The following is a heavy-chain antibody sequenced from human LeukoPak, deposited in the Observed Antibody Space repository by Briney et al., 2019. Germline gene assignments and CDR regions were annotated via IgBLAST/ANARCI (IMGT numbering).Heavy chain of an antibody. Sequence: ASVKVSCEASGYTFTGYYMHWVRQAPGQGLEWMGWINPNSGRTNYAQKFQGRVTMTGDTSISTAYMELTRLTSDDTAVYYCARDHGGDPGYWGQGTLVTVSS. V-gene: IGHV1-2*02. CDR3: ARDHGGDPGY. J-gene: IGHJ4*02. D-gene: IGHD4-23*01. CDR1: GYTFTGYY. CDR2: INPNSGRT.